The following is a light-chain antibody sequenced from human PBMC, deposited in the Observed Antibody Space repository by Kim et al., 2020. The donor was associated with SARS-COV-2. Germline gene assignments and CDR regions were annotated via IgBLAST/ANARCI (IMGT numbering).Light chain of an antibody. CDR1: RNKVGNKG. J-gene: IGLJ3*02. Sequence: RQTATVTSIGKRNKVGNKGAAWLQQHQGHPPKLLSYRNNDRPSGISERLSASRSGNTASLTITGLQPEDEADYYCSAWDSSLSAWVFGGGTQLTVL. CDR2: RNN. V-gene: IGLV10-54*01. CDR3: SAWDSSLSAWV.